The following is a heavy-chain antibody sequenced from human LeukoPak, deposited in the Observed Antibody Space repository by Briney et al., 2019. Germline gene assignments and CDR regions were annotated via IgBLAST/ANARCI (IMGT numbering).Heavy chain of an antibody. Sequence: GGSLRLSCAASGFTFSDYYMSWIRQAPGKGLEWISYISGSSSYTNYADSVKGRFTISRDNAKNSLYLQMNSLRAEDTAVYYCVRGGGPSYKYNAFDVWGQGTKVTVSS. V-gene: IGHV3-11*06. CDR2: ISGSSSYT. D-gene: IGHD1-1*01. CDR1: GFTFSDYY. CDR3: VRGGGPSYKYNAFDV. J-gene: IGHJ3*01.